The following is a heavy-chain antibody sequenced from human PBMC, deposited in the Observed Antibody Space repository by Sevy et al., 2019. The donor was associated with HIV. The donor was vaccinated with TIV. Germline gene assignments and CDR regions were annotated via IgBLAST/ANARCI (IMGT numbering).Heavy chain of an antibody. CDR3: AKAVNYYDMADAFDI. CDR2: ISGSGGNT. CDR1: GFTFSSYA. D-gene: IGHD3-22*01. Sequence: GGSLRLSCAASGFTFSSYAMSWVRQAPGKGLEWVSAISGSGGNTYYADSVKGRFTISRDNSKNTLYLQMNSLRAEDTAVYYCAKAVNYYDMADAFDIWGQGTMVTVSS. V-gene: IGHV3-23*01. J-gene: IGHJ3*02.